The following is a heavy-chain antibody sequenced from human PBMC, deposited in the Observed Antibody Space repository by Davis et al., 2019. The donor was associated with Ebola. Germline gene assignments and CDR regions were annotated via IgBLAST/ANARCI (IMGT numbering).Heavy chain of an antibody. V-gene: IGHV4-39*01. CDR1: GGSISSSSYY. CDR2: IYYSGSA. Sequence: SETLSLTCTVSGGSISSSSYYWGWIRQPPGKGLEWIGSIYYSGSAFYNPSLKSRVTISLDTSKNQFSLKLNSVTAADTAVYYCARHEAYSDTLYSMDVWGQGTTITVSS. CDR3: ARHEAYSDTLYSMDV. J-gene: IGHJ6*02. D-gene: IGHD6-13*01.